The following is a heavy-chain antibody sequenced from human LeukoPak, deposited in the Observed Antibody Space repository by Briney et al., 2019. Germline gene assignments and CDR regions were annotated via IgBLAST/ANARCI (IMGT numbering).Heavy chain of an antibody. CDR1: GFTFRSYS. V-gene: IGHV3-21*01. D-gene: IGHD3-3*01. J-gene: IGHJ3*02. CDR3: ARGLYGVEDDLDI. Sequence: PGGSLRLCCAASGFTFRSYSMNWVRQAPGKGLEWVSSISSSSSYIYYADSVKGRFTISRDNAKNSLYLQMNSLRAEDTAVYYCARGLYGVEDDLDIWGQGTMVTVSS. CDR2: ISSSSSYI.